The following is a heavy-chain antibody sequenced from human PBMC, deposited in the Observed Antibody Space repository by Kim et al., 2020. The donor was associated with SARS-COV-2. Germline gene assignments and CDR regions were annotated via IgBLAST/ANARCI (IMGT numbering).Heavy chain of an antibody. CDR2: ISWNSGSI. CDR1: GFTFDDYA. V-gene: IGHV3-9*01. Sequence: GGSLRLSCAASGFTFDDYAMHWVRQAPGKGLEWVSGISWNSGSIGYADSVKGRFTISRDNAKNSLYLQMNSLRAEDTALYYCAKGFHGGWFDLYFDYWGQGTLVTVSS. D-gene: IGHD6-19*01. CDR3: AKGFHGGWFDLYFDY. J-gene: IGHJ4*02.